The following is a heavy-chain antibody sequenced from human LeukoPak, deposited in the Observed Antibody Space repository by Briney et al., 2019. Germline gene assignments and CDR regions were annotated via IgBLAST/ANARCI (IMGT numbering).Heavy chain of an antibody. CDR2: ISYDGSNK. J-gene: IGHJ4*02. CDR1: GFTFSSYA. D-gene: IGHD1-26*01. CDR3: ASSGSYWILFDY. Sequence: PGRSLRLSCAASGFTFSSYAMHWVRQAPGKGLEWVAVISYDGSNKYYADSVKGRFTISRDNSKNTLYLQMNSLRAEDTAVYYCASSGSYWILFDYWGQGTLVTVSS. V-gene: IGHV3-30-3*01.